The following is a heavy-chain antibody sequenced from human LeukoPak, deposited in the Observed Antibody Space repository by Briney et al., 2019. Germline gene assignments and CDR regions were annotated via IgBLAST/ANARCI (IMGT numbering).Heavy chain of an antibody. D-gene: IGHD5-24*01. Sequence: GRSLRLSCAASGFTFSSYGMHWVRQAPGKGLEWVAVIWYDGSNKYYADSVKGRFTIPRDNSKNTLYLQMNSLRAEDTAVYYCARDKRGMATIYAFDIWGQGTMVTVSS. V-gene: IGHV3-33*01. CDR3: ARDKRGMATIYAFDI. J-gene: IGHJ3*02. CDR1: GFTFSSYG. CDR2: IWYDGSNK.